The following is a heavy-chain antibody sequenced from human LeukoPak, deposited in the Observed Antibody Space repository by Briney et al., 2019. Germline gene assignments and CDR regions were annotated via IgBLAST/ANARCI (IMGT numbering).Heavy chain of an antibody. J-gene: IGHJ4*02. V-gene: IGHV3-74*01. CDR2: INSDGSST. Sequence: WVRQAPGKGLVWVSRINSDGSSTSYADSVKGRFTISRDNAKNTLYLQMNSLRAEDTAVYYCVKSYYADYWGQGTLVTVSS. CDR3: VKSYYADY. D-gene: IGHD3-10*01.